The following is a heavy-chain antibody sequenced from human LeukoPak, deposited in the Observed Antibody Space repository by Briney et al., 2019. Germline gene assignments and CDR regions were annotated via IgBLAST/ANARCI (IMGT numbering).Heavy chain of an antibody. CDR3: AIHLRGYFDY. J-gene: IGHJ4*02. CDR2: IFATGRAT. CDR1: GFTLSNYA. Sequence: GGSLRLSCEASGFTLSNYAMIWVRQAPGKGLEWVSAIFATGRATQYADSVKGRFTISRDNSKNTLSLQMNSLRAEDTAVYYCAIHLRGYFDYWGQGTLVTVSS. D-gene: IGHD3-10*01. V-gene: IGHV3-23*01.